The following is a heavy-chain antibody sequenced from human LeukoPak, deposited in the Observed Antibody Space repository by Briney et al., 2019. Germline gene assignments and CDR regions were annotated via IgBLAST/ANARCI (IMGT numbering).Heavy chain of an antibody. Sequence: PSETLSLTCTVSGGSISSYYWSWIRQPPGKGLEWIGYIYTSGSTNYNPSPKSRVTISVDTSKNQFSLKLSSVTAADTAVYYCARGLGSISWYGPYFDDGSQGTLVTVSS. CDR1: GGSISSYY. CDR3: ARGLGSISWYGPYFDD. J-gene: IGHJ4*02. D-gene: IGHD6-13*01. CDR2: IYTSGST. V-gene: IGHV4-4*09.